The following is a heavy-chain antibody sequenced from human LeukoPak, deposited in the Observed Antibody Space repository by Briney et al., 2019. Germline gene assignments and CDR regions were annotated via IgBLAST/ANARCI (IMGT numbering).Heavy chain of an antibody. CDR3: ARDQHDILTGYYLDY. CDR1: GYTFTSYY. D-gene: IGHD3-9*01. V-gene: IGHV1-46*01. J-gene: IGHJ4*02. CDR2: INPSGGST. Sequence: GASVKVSCKAPGYTFTSYYMHWVRQAPGQGLEWMGIINPSGGSTSYAQKFQGRVTMTRDTSTSTVYMELSSLRSEDTAVYYCARDQHDILTGYYLDYWGQGTLVTVSS.